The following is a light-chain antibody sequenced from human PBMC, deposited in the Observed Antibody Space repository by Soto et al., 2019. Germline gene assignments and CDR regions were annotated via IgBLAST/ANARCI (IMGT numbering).Light chain of an antibody. V-gene: IGKV1-39*01. CDR2: AAS. Sequence: DIQMTQSPSSLSASVGDRVTITCRASQSISSYLNWYQQKPGKAPKLLIYAASSLQSGVPSRFSGSGSGTDFTLTISSLQPEDFATYYWQQSYSTPPYTFGRGTKLEIK. CDR3: QQSYSTPPYT. J-gene: IGKJ2*01. CDR1: QSISSY.